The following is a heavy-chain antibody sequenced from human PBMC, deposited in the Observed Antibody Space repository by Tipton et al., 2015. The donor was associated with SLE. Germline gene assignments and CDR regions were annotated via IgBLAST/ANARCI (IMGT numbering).Heavy chain of an antibody. Sequence: GLVKPSETLSLTCAVYGGSFSGYYWSWIRQSPGKGLEWIGEINHSGGINYNPSLKSPVTISGDTSKNQFSLKLSSVTAADTAVYYCAQIHPRGGSYYGGSTFRYYFESWGQGTLVSVSS. V-gene: IGHV4-34*01. CDR2: INHSGGI. J-gene: IGHJ4*02. CDR1: GGSFSGYY. D-gene: IGHD1-26*01. CDR3: AQIHPRGGSYYGGSTFRYYFES.